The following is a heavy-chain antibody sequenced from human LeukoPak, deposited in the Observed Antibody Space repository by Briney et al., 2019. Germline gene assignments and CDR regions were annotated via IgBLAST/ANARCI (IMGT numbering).Heavy chain of an antibody. Sequence: GGSLRLSCAASGFTFSSYAMSWVRQAPGKGLEWVSAISGSGGSTYYADSVKGRFTISRDNPKNTLYLQMYSLRAEDTAVYYCAKAPAPSNKQNYWGQGTLVTVSS. CDR2: ISGSGGST. CDR3: AKAPAPSNKQNY. CDR1: GFTFSSYA. J-gene: IGHJ4*02. D-gene: IGHD2-8*01. V-gene: IGHV3-23*01.